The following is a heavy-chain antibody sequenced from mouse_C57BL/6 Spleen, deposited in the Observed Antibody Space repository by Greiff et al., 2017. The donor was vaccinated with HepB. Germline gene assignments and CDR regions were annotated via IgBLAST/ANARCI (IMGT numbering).Heavy chain of an antibody. J-gene: IGHJ2*01. CDR3: ARDGYDGGDFDY. CDR2: IYPGDGDT. Sequence: QVQLQQSGPELVKPGASVKISCKASGYAFSSSWMNWVKQRPGKGLEWIGRIYPGDGDTNYNGKFKGKATLTADKSSSTAYMQLSSLTSEDSAVYFGARDGYDGGDFDYWGQGTTLTVSS. CDR1: GYAFSSSW. V-gene: IGHV1-82*01. D-gene: IGHD2-2*01.